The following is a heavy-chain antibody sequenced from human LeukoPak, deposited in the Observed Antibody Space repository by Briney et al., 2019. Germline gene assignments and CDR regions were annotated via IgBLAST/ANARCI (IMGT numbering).Heavy chain of an antibody. CDR1: GFSFSSYA. CDR2: ISYDGSNK. D-gene: IGHD5-18*01. V-gene: IGHV3-30-3*01. Sequence: SLRLSCAASGFSFSSYAMHWVRQAPGKGLEWVAVISYDGSNKYYADSVKGRFTISRDNSKNTLYLQMNSLRAEDTAVYYCARGAWIQLWLKAFDYWGQGTLVTVSS. CDR3: ARGAWIQLWLKAFDY. J-gene: IGHJ4*02.